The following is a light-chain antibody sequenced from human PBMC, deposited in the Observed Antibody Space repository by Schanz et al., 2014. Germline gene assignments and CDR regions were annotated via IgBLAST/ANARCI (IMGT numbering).Light chain of an antibody. CDR3: QQYKDWPET. J-gene: IGKJ2*01. Sequence: EIVLTQSPGSLSLSPGERATLSCRASQSVSSSYLAWYQQKPGQAPSLLIYGASNRATGIPDRFSGSGSGTEFTLTINSLQSEDVAIYYCQQYKDWPETFGQGTKLEIK. CDR2: GAS. V-gene: IGKV3-20*01. CDR1: QSVSSSY.